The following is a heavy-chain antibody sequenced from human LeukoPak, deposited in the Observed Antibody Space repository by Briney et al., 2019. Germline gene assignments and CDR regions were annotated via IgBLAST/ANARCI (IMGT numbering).Heavy chain of an antibody. D-gene: IGHD3-10*01. J-gene: IGHJ4*02. V-gene: IGHV1-8*02. CDR2: MNPNSGNT. CDR1: GYTFTSYG. Sequence: ASVKVSCKASGYTFTSYGISWVRQATGQGLEWMGWMNPNSGNTGYAQKFQGRVTMTRNTSISTAYMELSSLRSEDTAVYYCARGITMVRGVHGYWGQGTLVTVSS. CDR3: ARGITMVRGVHGY.